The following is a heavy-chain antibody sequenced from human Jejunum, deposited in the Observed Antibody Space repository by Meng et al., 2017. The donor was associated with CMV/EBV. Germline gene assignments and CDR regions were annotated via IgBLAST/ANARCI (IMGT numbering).Heavy chain of an antibody. J-gene: IGHJ4*02. CDR2: ISAYNGDT. CDR1: GYTFSNYG. Sequence: GAGWRNPVSSGKVSGKAAGYTFSNYGMSWGRQAPGQGLEWMGWISAYNGDTNYAQKFQGRVSMTTDTSTSTAYMELSRLRSDDTAVYYCARDWEGSWAVFDYWGQGTLVTVSS. D-gene: IGHD6-13*01. CDR3: ARDWEGSWAVFDY. V-gene: IGHV1-18*01.